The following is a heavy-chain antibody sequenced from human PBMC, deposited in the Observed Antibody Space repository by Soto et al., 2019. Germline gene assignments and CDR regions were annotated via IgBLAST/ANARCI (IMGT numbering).Heavy chain of an antibody. Sequence: QVPLVQSGAEVKKPGASVRVSCKTSGYTFINYGITWVRQAPGQGLEWMAWLSAYNGDTSASEKLQDRFTMTTDTSRNTVYMDLRSLTSDDTAVYYCARWSAIVGGAEALDVWGQGTMVIVSS. CDR1: GYTFINYG. J-gene: IGHJ3*01. CDR3: ARWSAIVGGAEALDV. D-gene: IGHD1-26*01. CDR2: LSAYNGDT. V-gene: IGHV1-18*01.